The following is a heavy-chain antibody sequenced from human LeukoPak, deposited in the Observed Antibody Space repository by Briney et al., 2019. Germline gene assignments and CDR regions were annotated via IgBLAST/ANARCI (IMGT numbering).Heavy chain of an antibody. D-gene: IGHD1-1*01. CDR3: IRGGANSPFDY. V-gene: IGHV3-49*03. Sequence: GGSLRLSWTASGFTFGDYTMSWFRQAPGKGRGWVGFIRSKAYGGTTEDAASVKGRFAISRDDSKSIAYLQMNSLKTEDTAVYYCIRGGANSPFDYWGQGTLVTVSS. CDR2: IRSKAYGGTT. J-gene: IGHJ4*02. CDR1: GFTFGDYT.